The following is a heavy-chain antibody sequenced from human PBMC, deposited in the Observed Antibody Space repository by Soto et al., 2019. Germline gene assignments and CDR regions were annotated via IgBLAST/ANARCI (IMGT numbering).Heavy chain of an antibody. Sequence: SETLSLTCTVSGAPISSGTYYWFWIRHHPGKGLEWIGYIYSSGTTYYNPSLKTRVTISLDTSNNQFALKVSSVTAADTAVYYCARDLWFEELSTSYYYYAMDVWGQGTTVTVSS. CDR2: IYSSGTT. D-gene: IGHD3-10*01. CDR1: GAPISSGTYY. J-gene: IGHJ6*02. CDR3: ARDLWFEELSTSYYYYAMDV. V-gene: IGHV4-31*03.